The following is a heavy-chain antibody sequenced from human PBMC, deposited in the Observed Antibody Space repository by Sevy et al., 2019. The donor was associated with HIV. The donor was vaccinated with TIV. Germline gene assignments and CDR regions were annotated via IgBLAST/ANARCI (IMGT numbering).Heavy chain of an antibody. J-gene: IGHJ6*03. CDR3: ARAEGVTMVRGVLYRVMDV. Sequence: GGSLRLSCAASGFTFSSYSMNWVRQAPGKGLEWVSSISSSSSYIYYADSVKGRFTISRDNAKNSLYLQMNSLRAEDTAVYYYARAEGVTMVRGVLYRVMDVWGKGTTVTVSS. CDR2: ISSSSSYI. CDR1: GFTFSSYS. V-gene: IGHV3-21*01. D-gene: IGHD3-10*01.